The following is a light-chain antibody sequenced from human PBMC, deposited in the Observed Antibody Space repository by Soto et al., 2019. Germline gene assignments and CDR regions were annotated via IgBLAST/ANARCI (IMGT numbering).Light chain of an antibody. CDR2: DVS. Sequence: QSALTQPASVSGSPGQSITISCTGNSSDVGGYNYVSWYQQHPGKAPKLMIYDVSNRPSGVSNRFSGSKSGNTASLTISGLQAEDEADYYCSSYTSSSTLGVFGTGTKLTVL. V-gene: IGLV2-14*01. CDR3: SSYTSSSTLGV. J-gene: IGLJ1*01. CDR1: SSDVGGYNY.